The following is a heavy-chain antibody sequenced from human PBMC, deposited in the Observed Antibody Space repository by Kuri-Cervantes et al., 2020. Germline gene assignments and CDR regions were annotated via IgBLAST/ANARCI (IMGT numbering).Heavy chain of an antibody. CDR2: IYYSGST. CDR1: GGSISSYY. Sequence: SETLSLTCTVSGGSISSYYWSWIRQPPGKGLEWIGYIYYSGSTNYNPSLKSRVTISVDTSKNQFSLKLSSMTAADTAVYYCARDSSSYYYYGRDFWGQGTTVTVSS. V-gene: IGHV4-59*01. J-gene: IGHJ6*02. CDR3: ARDSSSYYYYGRDF. D-gene: IGHD6-6*01.